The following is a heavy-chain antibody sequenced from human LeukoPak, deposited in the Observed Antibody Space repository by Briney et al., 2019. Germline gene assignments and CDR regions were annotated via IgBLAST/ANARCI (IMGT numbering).Heavy chain of an antibody. Sequence: GASVKVSCKASGYIFTSNDINWVRQATGQGLGWMGRMNPKSGNTGYAQKFQGRVTMTRNTSLTTAYMELSSLLSEDTAVYYCVRSQYSSGWYGNYYYYGMDVWGQGTTVTVSS. CDR1: GYIFTSND. D-gene: IGHD6-19*01. CDR2: MNPKSGNT. J-gene: IGHJ6*02. CDR3: VRSQYSSGWYGNYYYYGMDV. V-gene: IGHV1-8*01.